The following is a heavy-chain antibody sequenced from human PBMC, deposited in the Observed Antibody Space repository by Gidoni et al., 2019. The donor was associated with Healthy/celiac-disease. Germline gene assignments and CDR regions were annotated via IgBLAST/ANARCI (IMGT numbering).Heavy chain of an antibody. CDR3: TTGYLRHYDILTGYYKVDY. Sequence: VKGRFTISRDDSKNTLYLQMNSLKTEDTAVYYCTTGYLRHYDILTGYYKVDYWGQGTLVTVSS. V-gene: IGHV3-15*01. D-gene: IGHD3-9*01. J-gene: IGHJ4*02.